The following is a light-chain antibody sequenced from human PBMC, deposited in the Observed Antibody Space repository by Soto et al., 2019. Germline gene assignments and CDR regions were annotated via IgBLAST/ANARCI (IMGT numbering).Light chain of an antibody. CDR3: QHYNSYGT. Sequence: QMRQSPSTLSAYVGDRVTITCRASQTISNWLAWDQQKPGKAPKVLIYDASTLDGGVPSRFSGRRSTTDFTLTISSLQPDDFATYYCQHYNSYGTFGQGTKVDIK. CDR1: QTISNW. V-gene: IGKV1-5*01. J-gene: IGKJ1*01. CDR2: DAS.